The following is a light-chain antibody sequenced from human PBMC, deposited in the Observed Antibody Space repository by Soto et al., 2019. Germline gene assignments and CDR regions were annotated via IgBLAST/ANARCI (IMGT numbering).Light chain of an antibody. CDR2: EVS. CDR3: SSYAGSNTYV. Sequence: QSVLTQPPSASGSPGQSVTISCTGTSSDIGGYNYISWYQQHPGKAPKLMIYEVSKRPSGVPDRFSGSKSGNTASLNVSGLQAGDEADYYCSSYAGSNTYVLGTGTKVTVL. V-gene: IGLV2-8*01. J-gene: IGLJ1*01. CDR1: SSDIGGYNY.